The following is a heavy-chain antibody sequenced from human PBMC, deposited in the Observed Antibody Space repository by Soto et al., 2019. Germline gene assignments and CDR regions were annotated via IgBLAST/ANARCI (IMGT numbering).Heavy chain of an antibody. D-gene: IGHD6-19*01. J-gene: IGHJ4*02. CDR3: ARGGELAGWMPFDS. CDR1: GGTFNTYG. V-gene: IGHV1-69*01. Sequence: QVHLVQSGAEVKKPGSSVKVSCRASGGTFNTYGFNWVGQAPGQGLEWMGGIIPLFGTTTYAQNFQGRVTITADQSTTPAYMEMSGLTSEDTAVSFCARGGELAGWMPFDSCGQGTLVTVSS. CDR2: IIPLFGTT.